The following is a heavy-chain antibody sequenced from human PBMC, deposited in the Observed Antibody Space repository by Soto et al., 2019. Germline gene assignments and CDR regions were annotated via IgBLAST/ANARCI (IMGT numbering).Heavy chain of an antibody. CDR1: GYTFTSYG. CDR3: AREQSYGGAFDY. CDR2: ISAYNGNT. D-gene: IGHD2-21*01. J-gene: IGHJ4*02. V-gene: IGHV1-18*01. Sequence: QVQLVQSGAEVKKPGASVKVSCKTSGYTFTSYGISWVRQAPGQGLEWMGWISAYNGNTNYAQKLQGRVTMTTDTTTRTAYMELRSLRSEATAVYYCAREQSYGGAFDYWGQGTLVTVSS.